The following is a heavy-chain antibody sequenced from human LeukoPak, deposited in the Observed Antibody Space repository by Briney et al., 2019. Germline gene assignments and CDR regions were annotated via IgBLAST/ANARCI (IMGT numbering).Heavy chain of an antibody. CDR2: ISSSSSYI. CDR3: ARDLGGSGASPLDY. J-gene: IGHJ4*02. Sequence: GGSLRLSCTTSGFNFRNYAMNWVRQAPGKGLEWVSSISSSSSYIYYADSVKGRFTISRDNAKNSLYLQMNSLRAEDTAVYYCARDLGGSGASPLDYWGQGTLVTVSS. V-gene: IGHV3-21*01. D-gene: IGHD1-26*01. CDR1: GFNFRNYA.